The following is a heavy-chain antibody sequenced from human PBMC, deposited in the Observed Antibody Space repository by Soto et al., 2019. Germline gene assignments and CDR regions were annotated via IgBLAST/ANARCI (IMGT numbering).Heavy chain of an antibody. Sequence: GGSLRLSCAASGFTFSSYGVHWVRQDPGKGLEWVAVISYDGSNKYYADSVKGRFTISRDNSKNTLYLQMNSLRAEDTAVYYCAKEGNGWGPFATPGGVDYWGQGTLVTVSS. CDR1: GFTFSSYG. CDR3: AKEGNGWGPFATPGGVDY. V-gene: IGHV3-30*18. CDR2: ISYDGSNK. J-gene: IGHJ4*02. D-gene: IGHD6-19*01.